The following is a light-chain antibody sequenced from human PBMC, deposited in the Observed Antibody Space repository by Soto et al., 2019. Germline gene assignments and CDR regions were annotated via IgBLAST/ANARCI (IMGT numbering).Light chain of an antibody. V-gene: IGKV3-15*01. J-gene: IGKJ1*01. CDR1: QSVSSN. Sequence: IVMTQSPATLSVSPGERATLSCRASQSVSSNLAWYQQKPGQAPRLLIFTASTTATGFPARFSGSGSGTEFTLTISSLQSEDFAVYYCQQYNNWPRTFGQGTKVDIK. CDR3: QQYNNWPRT. CDR2: TAS.